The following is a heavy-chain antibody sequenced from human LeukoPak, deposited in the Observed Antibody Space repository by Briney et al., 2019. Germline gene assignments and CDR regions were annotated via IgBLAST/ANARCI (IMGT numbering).Heavy chain of an antibody. CDR1: GFTFSNYG. V-gene: IGHV3-48*03. Sequence: GGSLTLSCAASGFTFSNYGMNWVRQAPGKGLEWLAYISSSGSTINYADSVKGRVTISRDNAKNSLYLQMNSLRAEDTAIYYCAREYSSTWYAGRGLFDYWGQGTLVTVSS. J-gene: IGHJ4*02. CDR3: AREYSSTWYAGRGLFDY. D-gene: IGHD6-13*01. CDR2: ISSSGSTI.